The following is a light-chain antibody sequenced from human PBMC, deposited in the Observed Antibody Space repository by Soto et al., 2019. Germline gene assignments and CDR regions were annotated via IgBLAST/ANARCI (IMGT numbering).Light chain of an antibody. CDR2: QDN. V-gene: IGLV3-1*01. Sequence: SYELTQPPSVSVSPGQTASSTCAGDKLGDTYASWYQVKPGQSPVLVIYQDNKRPSGIPERFSGSNSGTTATLTISGPQAMDEADYYCQAWDTSAVIFGGGTQLTVL. CDR3: QAWDTSAVI. CDR1: KLGDTY. J-gene: IGLJ2*01.